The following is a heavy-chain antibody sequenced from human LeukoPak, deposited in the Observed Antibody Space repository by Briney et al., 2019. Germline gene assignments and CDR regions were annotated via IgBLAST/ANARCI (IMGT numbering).Heavy chain of an antibody. CDR1: GFTFSNYA. J-gene: IGHJ6*03. D-gene: IGHD6-6*01. Sequence: GGSLRLSCAASGFTFSNYAMSWVRQAPGKGLEWVSSISGSGDSTYYADSVKGRFTISRDNSKNTLYLQMNSLRAEDTAVYYCAKGDSSSVSYYYYMDVWGKGTTVTVSS. CDR3: AKGDSSSVSYYYYMDV. CDR2: ISGSGDST. V-gene: IGHV3-23*01.